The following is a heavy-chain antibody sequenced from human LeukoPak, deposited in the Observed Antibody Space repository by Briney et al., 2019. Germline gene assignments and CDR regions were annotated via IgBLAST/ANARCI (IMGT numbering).Heavy chain of an antibody. Sequence: GASVKVSCKASGYTFTSYGISWVRQAPGQGLEWMGWISAYNGNTNYAQKLQGRATMTTDTSTSTAYMELRSLRSDDTAVYYCARLFPEWEPYQSENWFDPWGQGTLVTVSS. CDR1: GYTFTSYG. D-gene: IGHD1-26*01. J-gene: IGHJ5*02. CDR2: ISAYNGNT. CDR3: ARLFPEWEPYQSENWFDP. V-gene: IGHV1-18*01.